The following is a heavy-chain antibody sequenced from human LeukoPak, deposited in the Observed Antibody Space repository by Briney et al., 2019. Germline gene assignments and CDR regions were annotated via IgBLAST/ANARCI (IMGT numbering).Heavy chain of an antibody. CDR3: AKASGYYYDTSEYFQH. Sequence: GGSLRLSCAASGFTFSSYSMNWVRQAPGKGLEWVSSISSSSSYIYYADSVKGRFTISRDNAKNSLYLQMNSLRAEDTALYYCAKASGYYYDTSEYFQHWGQGTLVTVSS. D-gene: IGHD3-22*01. J-gene: IGHJ1*01. CDR2: ISSSSSYI. CDR1: GFTFSSYS. V-gene: IGHV3-21*04.